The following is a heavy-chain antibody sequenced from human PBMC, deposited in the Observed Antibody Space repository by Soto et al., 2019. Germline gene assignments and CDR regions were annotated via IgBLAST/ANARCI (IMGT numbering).Heavy chain of an antibody. CDR3: GRDGGRGGEIGY. CDR1: GFPFSTYT. J-gene: IGHJ4*02. Sequence: QLVESGGGSVQPGGSLRLSCAVSGFPFSTYTMNWVRQAPGKGLEWLLYIRPTGSSMVYADSVTGRFVVSRDNFKNILYLQMDSLRVDDTAVYYCGRDGGRGGEIGYWGQGALVTVSS. V-gene: IGHV3-48*01. CDR2: IRPTGSSM. D-gene: IGHD3-10*01.